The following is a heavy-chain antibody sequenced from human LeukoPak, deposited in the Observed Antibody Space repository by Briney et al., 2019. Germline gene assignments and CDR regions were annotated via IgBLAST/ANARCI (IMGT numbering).Heavy chain of an antibody. J-gene: IGHJ5*02. CDR2: INPNSGGT. CDR1: GYTFTGYY. Sequence: ASVKVSCKASGYTFTGYYMHWVRQAPGQGLEWMGWINPNSGGTNYAQKFQGRVTMTRDTSISTAYMELSRLRSDDTAVYYCARNAQPRYCSSTSCPTNNWFDPWGQGTLVTVSS. V-gene: IGHV1-2*02. D-gene: IGHD2-2*01. CDR3: ARNAQPRYCSSTSCPTNNWFDP.